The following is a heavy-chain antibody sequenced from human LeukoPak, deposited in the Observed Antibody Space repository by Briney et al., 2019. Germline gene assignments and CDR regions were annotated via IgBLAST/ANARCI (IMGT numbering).Heavy chain of an antibody. Sequence: GGSLRLSCAPSGFTFSRHGMHWVRQAPGKGLGWVAIISNDGSRKYYAHSVEGRFTISRDNSKNTLYLQMDSLRAEDTAVYYCARDRAWNYFNYWGQGTLVTVSS. CDR1: GFTFSRHG. CDR2: ISNDGSRK. J-gene: IGHJ4*02. D-gene: IGHD3-3*01. CDR3: ARDRAWNYFNY. V-gene: IGHV3-30*03.